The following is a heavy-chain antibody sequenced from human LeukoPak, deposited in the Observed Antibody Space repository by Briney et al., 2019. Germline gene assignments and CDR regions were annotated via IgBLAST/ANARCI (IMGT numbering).Heavy chain of an antibody. CDR1: GFTFDDYA. V-gene: IGHV3-9*01. J-gene: IGHJ4*02. CDR2: ISWNSGSI. Sequence: GGSLRLSCAASGFTFDDYAMHWVRQAPGEGLEWVSGISWNSGSIGYADSVKGRFTISRDNAKNSLYLQMNSLRAEDTALYYCAKDKGSGWTGGFDYWGQGTLVTVSS. D-gene: IGHD6-19*01. CDR3: AKDKGSGWTGGFDY.